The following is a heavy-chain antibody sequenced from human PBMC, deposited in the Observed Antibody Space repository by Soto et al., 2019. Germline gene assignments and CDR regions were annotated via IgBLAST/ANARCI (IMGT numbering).Heavy chain of an antibody. CDR3: ARYGYYYHSSAYSGY. CDR1: GFNFSTYS. CDR2: ISSSATYI. D-gene: IGHD3-22*01. J-gene: IGHJ4*02. Sequence: GGSLRLSCAASGFNFSTYSLNWVRQAPWKGLEWVSSISSSATYIDYADSVKGRFTISRDNAKSSLYLQMNSLRAEDTGVYYCARYGYYYHSSAYSGYWGQGTPVTVSS. V-gene: IGHV3-21*06.